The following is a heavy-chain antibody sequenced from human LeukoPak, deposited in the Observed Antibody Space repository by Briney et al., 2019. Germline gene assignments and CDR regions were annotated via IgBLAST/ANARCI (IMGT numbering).Heavy chain of an antibody. CDR2: IIPIFGTA. Sequence: ASVKASCKASGGTFSSYAISWVRQAPGQGLEWMGGIIPIFGTANYAQKFQGRVTITADESTSTAYMELSSLRSEDTAVYYCARFRLGYCSSTSCPMDYWGQGTLVTVSS. CDR1: GGTFSSYA. V-gene: IGHV1-69*13. J-gene: IGHJ4*02. CDR3: ARFRLGYCSSTSCPMDY. D-gene: IGHD2-2*01.